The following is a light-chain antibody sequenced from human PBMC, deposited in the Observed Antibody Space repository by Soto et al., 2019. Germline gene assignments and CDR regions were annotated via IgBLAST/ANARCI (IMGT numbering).Light chain of an antibody. V-gene: IGKV4-1*01. Sequence: DIVMTQSPDSLTVSLGERATINCKSSQRVLYSSNNKDYLAWYQQKPGQHPKLLITWASTRESGVPDRFSGSGSGTDFALTISSLQAEDVAVYYCQQYYSTLVTFGQGTRLEIK. J-gene: IGKJ5*01. CDR1: QRVLYSSNNKDY. CDR3: QQYYSTLVT. CDR2: WAS.